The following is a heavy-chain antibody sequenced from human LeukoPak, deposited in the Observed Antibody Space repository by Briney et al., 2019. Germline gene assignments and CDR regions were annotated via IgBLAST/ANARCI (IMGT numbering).Heavy chain of an antibody. Sequence: GSLRLSCAASGFTFSDSAMRWVRQAPGKGLEWVSSIDRSGTNTFYADSVKGRFTISRDNSKNTVYLYMVSLRAEDTAMYYCAKGVSGPQYYFQFWGQGNMVTVSS. CDR3: AKGVSGPQYYFQF. CDR1: GFTFSDSA. J-gene: IGHJ4*02. D-gene: IGHD2/OR15-2a*01. CDR2: IDRSGTNT. V-gene: IGHV3-23*05.